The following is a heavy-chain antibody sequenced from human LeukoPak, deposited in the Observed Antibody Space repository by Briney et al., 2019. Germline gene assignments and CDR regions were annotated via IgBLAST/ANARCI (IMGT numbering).Heavy chain of an antibody. V-gene: IGHV1-69*05. CDR2: IIPIFGTA. J-gene: IGHJ4*02. CDR1: GGTFSSYA. CDR3: ATQTRRILLHSEVDY. D-gene: IGHD5-18*01. Sequence: SVKVFCKASGGTFSSYAISWVRQTPGQGLEWMGRIIPIFGTANYAQKFQGSVTITTDESTSTAYMELSSLRSEDTAVYYCATQTRRILLHSEVDYWGQGTLVTVSS.